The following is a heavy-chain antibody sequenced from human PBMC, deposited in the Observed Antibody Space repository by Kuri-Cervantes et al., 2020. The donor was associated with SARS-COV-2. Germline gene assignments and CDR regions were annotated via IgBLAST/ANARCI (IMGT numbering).Heavy chain of an antibody. CDR3: ARMAVAGDRGSLNDNWFDP. V-gene: IGHV1-69*13. J-gene: IGHJ5*02. D-gene: IGHD6-19*01. CDR2: IIPIFGTA. Sequence: ASVKVSCKASGYTFTSYDINWVRQAPGQGLEWMGGIIPIFGTANYAQKFQGRVTITADESTSTAYMELSSLRSEDTAVYYCARMAVAGDRGSLNDNWFDPWGQGTLVTVSS. CDR1: GYTFTSYD.